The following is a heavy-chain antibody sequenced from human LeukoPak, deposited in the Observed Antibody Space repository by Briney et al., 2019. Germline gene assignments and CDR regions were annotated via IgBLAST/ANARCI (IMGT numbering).Heavy chain of an antibody. CDR1: GFTFSSYG. J-gene: IGHJ4*02. D-gene: IGHD1-26*01. CDR3: AKGYSGSYAFDY. V-gene: IGHV3-30*18. CDR2: ISYDGGNK. Sequence: GGSLRLSCAASGFTFSSYGMHWVRQAPGKGPEWVAVISYDGGNKYYADSVKGRFTISRDNSKNTLYLQMNSLRAEDTAVYYCAKGYSGSYAFDYWGQGTLVTVSS.